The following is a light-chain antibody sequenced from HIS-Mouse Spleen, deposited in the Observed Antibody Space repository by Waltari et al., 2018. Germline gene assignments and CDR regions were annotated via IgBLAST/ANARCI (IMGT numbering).Light chain of an antibody. J-gene: IGLJ2*01. CDR2: EGS. V-gene: IGLV2-23*03. CDR3: CSYAGSSTFRV. Sequence: QSALTQPASVSGSPGQSITISCPGTISDVGSYNLVSWYQQHPGKAPKLMIYEGSKRPSGVSNRFSGSKSGNTASLTISGLQAEDEADYYCCSYAGSSTFRVFGGGTKLTVL. CDR1: ISDVGSYNL.